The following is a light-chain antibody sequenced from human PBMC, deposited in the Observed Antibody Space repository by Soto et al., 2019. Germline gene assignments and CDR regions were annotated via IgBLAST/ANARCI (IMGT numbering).Light chain of an antibody. CDR1: QGISSY. J-gene: IGKJ2*01. CDR3: QKHDSAPYT. V-gene: IGKV1-27*01. Sequence: DIQMTQSPSSLSASVGDRVTIACRASQGISSYLAWYQQKPGRVPKLLIYGASTLQSGVPSRFSGSGSGTDFTLTISSLQPEDVATYYCQKHDSAPYTFGQGTKLEIK. CDR2: GAS.